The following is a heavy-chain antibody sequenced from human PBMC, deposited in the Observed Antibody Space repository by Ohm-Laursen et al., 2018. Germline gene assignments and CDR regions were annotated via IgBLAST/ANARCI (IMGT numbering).Heavy chain of an antibody. J-gene: IGHJ4*02. V-gene: IGHV3-23*01. CDR1: GFKFDNYA. Sequence: GSLRLSCTAPGFKFDNYAMTWVRQAPGKGLEWVSSISGNGGTTYDADSLRGRFTISRDNSRNTLYLEMNSLRVEDTAVYYCAKDRQQWLAQGGNWGQGALVTVSS. CDR3: AKDRQQWLAQGGN. CDR2: ISGNGGTT. D-gene: IGHD6-19*01.